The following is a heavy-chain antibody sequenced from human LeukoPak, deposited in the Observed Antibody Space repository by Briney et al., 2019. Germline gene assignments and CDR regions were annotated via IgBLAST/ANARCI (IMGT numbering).Heavy chain of an antibody. V-gene: IGHV1-69*04. D-gene: IGHD3-10*01. Sequence: GASVKVSCKASGGTFSSYAISWVRQAPGQGLEWKGRIIPILGIANYAQKFQGRVTITADKSTSTAYMELSSLRSEDTAVYYCARAITAGGAFDYWGQGTLVTVSS. CDR3: ARAITAGGAFDY. CDR2: IIPILGIA. J-gene: IGHJ4*02. CDR1: GGTFSSYA.